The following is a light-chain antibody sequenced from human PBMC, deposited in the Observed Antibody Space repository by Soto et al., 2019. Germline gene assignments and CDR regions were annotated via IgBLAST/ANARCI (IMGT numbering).Light chain of an antibody. CDR2: GAS. Sequence: EIVLTQSPGTLSLSPGERATLSCRASQTVRGNSLAWYQQKAGQAPRLLIFGASSRATDIPDRVSGSGYGTDFTLTISRLEPEDFAVYYCQQYGRSPFTFGPGTTVNVK. CDR3: QQYGRSPFT. V-gene: IGKV3-20*01. CDR1: QTVRGNS. J-gene: IGKJ3*01.